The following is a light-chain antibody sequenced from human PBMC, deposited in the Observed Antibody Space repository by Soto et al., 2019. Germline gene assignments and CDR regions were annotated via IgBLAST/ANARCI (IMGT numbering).Light chain of an antibody. CDR3: QQYNKWPQT. Sequence: EVVMTQSPATVPVSPGERVTLSCRASQSVSIDLAWSQQKPGQAPRLLIYGASTRATDIPATFTGSGSGTEFTLTISSLQSEDIAVYYCQQYNKWPQTFGQRTKV. J-gene: IGKJ1*01. CDR1: QSVSID. V-gene: IGKV3-15*01. CDR2: GAS.